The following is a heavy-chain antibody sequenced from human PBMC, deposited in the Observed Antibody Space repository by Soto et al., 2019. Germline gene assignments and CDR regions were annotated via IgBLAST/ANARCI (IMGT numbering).Heavy chain of an antibody. D-gene: IGHD2-15*01. J-gene: IGHJ4*02. CDR3: ARGWYGDY. CDR2: ISAHNGNT. V-gene: IGHV1-18*01. CDR1: GYAFTTYG. Sequence: QVHLVQSGAEVKKPGASVKVSCKGSGYAFTTYGITWVRQAPGQGLEWMGWISAHNGNTNYAQTLQGRVTVTRDTSTSTAYIELRSLRSDDTAVYYCARGWYGDYWGQGALVPVSS.